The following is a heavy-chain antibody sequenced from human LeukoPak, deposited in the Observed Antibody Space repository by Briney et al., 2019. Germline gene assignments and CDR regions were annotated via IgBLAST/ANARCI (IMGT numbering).Heavy chain of an antibody. J-gene: IGHJ4*02. Sequence: GGSLRLSCAASGFTFSSYEMNWVRQAPGKGLEWVSYISSSGSTIYYADSVKGRFTISRDNAKNSLYLQMNSLRAEDTAVYYCARDSHLAVHYYGSGSPFDYWGQGTLVTVSS. V-gene: IGHV3-48*03. CDR2: ISSSGSTI. D-gene: IGHD3-10*01. CDR3: ARDSHLAVHYYGSGSPFDY. CDR1: GFTFSSYE.